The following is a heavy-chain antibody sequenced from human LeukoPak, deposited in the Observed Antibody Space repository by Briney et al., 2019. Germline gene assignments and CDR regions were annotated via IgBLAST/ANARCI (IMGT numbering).Heavy chain of an antibody. D-gene: IGHD3-10*01. CDR2: IYYSGST. V-gene: IGHV4-31*03. J-gene: IGHJ3*02. CDR1: GGSISSGGYY. Sequence: SETLSLTCTVSGGSISSGGYYWSWIRQHPGKGLEWIGYIYYSGSTYYNPSLKSRVTISVDTSKNQFSLKLSSVTAADTAVYYCARFTYYYGSGSYDGDAFDIWGQGTMVTVSS. CDR3: ARFTYYYGSGSYDGDAFDI.